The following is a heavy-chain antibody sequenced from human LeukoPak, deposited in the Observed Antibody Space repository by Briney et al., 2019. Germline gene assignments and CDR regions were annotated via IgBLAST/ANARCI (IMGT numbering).Heavy chain of an antibody. CDR3: ARGRYSGFDL. CDR2: TYYRSKWSN. CDR1: GDDVSTNNVA. J-gene: IGHJ3*01. D-gene: IGHD2-15*01. Sequence: SQTLSLTCAISGDDVSTNNVAWNWIRQSPSRGLAWLGRTYYRSKWSNDYAVSVKSRITINPDTSKNQFSLQLNSVTPDDTALYYCARGRYSGFDLWGQGTMVTVSS. V-gene: IGHV6-1*01.